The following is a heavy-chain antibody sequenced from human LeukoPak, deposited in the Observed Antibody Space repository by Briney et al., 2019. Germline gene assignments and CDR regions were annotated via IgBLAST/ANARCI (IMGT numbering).Heavy chain of an antibody. CDR2: IIPIFGTA. V-gene: IGHV1-69*01. D-gene: IGHD2-2*02. Sequence: ASVKVSCKASGGTFSSYAISWVRQAPGQGLEWMGGIIPIFGTANYAQKFQGRVTITADESTSTAYMELSSLRSEDTAVYYCARDGPCSSTSCYSIDYWGQGTLVIVSS. CDR3: ARDGPCSSTSCYSIDY. J-gene: IGHJ4*02. CDR1: GGTFSSYA.